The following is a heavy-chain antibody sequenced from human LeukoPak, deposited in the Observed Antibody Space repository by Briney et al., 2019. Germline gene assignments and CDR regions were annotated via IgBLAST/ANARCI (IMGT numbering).Heavy chain of an antibody. V-gene: IGHV1-46*01. CDR2: INPSGGST. CDR3: ARERADALDI. Sequence: ASVKVSCKASGYTFTSYYMHWVRQAPGQGLEWMGIINPSGGSTSYAQKFQGRVTMTRDTSTSTVYMELNSLRAEDTAVYYCARERADALDIWGPGTMVTVSS. J-gene: IGHJ3*02. CDR1: GYTFTSYY.